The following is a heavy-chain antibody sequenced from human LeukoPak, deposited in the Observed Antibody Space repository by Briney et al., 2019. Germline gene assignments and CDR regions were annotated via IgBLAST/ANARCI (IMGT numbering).Heavy chain of an antibody. D-gene: IGHD3-22*01. CDR2: MNPNSGNT. CDR1: GGTFSSYD. CDR3: ARSLTNYYDSSGWADY. J-gene: IGHJ4*02. V-gene: IGHV1-8*02. Sequence: GASVKVSCKASGGTFSSYDINWVRQATGQGLEWMGWMNPNSGNTGYAQKFQGRVTMTRNTSISTAYMELSSLRSEDTAVYYCARSLTNYYDSSGWADYWGQGTLVTVSS.